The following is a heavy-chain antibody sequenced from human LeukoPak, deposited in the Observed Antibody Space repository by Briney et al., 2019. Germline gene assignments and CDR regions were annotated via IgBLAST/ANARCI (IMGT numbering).Heavy chain of an antibody. D-gene: IGHD3-16*01. CDR3: ARGGGLDV. CDR2: INHNGNVN. CDR1: GFTFSSYW. V-gene: IGHV3-7*03. Sequence: AGGSLRLSCAASGFTFSSYWTNWARQAPGKGLEWMASINHNGNVNYYVDSVKGRFTISRDNAKNSLYLQMSNLRAEDTAVYFCARGGGLDVWGQGATVTVSS. J-gene: IGHJ6*02.